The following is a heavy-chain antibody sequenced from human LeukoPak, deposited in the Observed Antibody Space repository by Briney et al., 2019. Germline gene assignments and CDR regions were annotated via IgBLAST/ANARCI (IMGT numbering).Heavy chain of an antibody. CDR2: FDPEDGET. J-gene: IGHJ4*02. CDR3: WLRPDY. CDR1: DKPPPNLS. Sequence: GASVKVSCKVSDKPPPNLSRHWVRQAPEKGLEWMGGFDPEDGETIYAQKFQGRVTMTEDTSTDTAYMELSSLRSEDTAVYYCWLRPDYWGQGTLVTVSS. V-gene: IGHV1-24*01. D-gene: IGHD5-12*01.